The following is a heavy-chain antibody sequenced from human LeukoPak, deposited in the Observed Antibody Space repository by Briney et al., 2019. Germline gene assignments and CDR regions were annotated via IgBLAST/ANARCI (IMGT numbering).Heavy chain of an antibody. Sequence: GASVTVPCKASGYTFTSYDINWVRQATGQGLEWMGWMNPNSGNTGYAQKFQGRVTMTRNTSISTAYMELSSLRSEDTAVYYCARATRVLWFGELLSGMDVWGQGTTVTVSS. CDR1: GYTFTSYD. D-gene: IGHD3-10*01. V-gene: IGHV1-8*01. CDR2: MNPNSGNT. J-gene: IGHJ6*02. CDR3: ARATRVLWFGELLSGMDV.